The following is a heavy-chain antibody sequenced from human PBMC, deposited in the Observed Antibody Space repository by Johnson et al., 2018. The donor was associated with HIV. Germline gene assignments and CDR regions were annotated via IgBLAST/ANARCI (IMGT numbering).Heavy chain of an antibody. V-gene: IGHV3-13*01. Sequence: EMQLVESGGDLVQPGGSLRLSCAASGFTFSNYDIHWVRQATGTGLEWVSTIGTAGDTYYAGSVKGRFTVSRENAKNSLYLQMNSLRAGDTAVYYCARSSSGLDAFDIWGQGTMVTVSS. J-gene: IGHJ3*02. CDR1: GFTFSNYD. D-gene: IGHD3-22*01. CDR3: ARSSSGLDAFDI. CDR2: IGTAGDT.